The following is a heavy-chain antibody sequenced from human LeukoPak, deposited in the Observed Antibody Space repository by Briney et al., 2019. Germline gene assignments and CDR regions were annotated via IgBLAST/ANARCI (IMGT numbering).Heavy chain of an antibody. CDR3: ARALPGSFFDY. CDR1: GFTFSSYE. Sequence: GGSLRLSCAASGFTFSSYEMNWVRQAPGKGLEWVGRSKNKVNSYTTYYSASVKGRFTISRDDSKNSLFLQMNSLKTEDTAVYYCARALPGSFFDYWGQGTLVTVSS. V-gene: IGHV3-72*01. J-gene: IGHJ4*02. D-gene: IGHD1-14*01. CDR2: SKNKVNSYTT.